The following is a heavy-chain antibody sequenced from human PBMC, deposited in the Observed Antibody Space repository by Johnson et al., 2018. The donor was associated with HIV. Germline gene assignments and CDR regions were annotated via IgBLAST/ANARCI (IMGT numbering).Heavy chain of an antibody. CDR3: AKGLGRAAAGTRNAFDI. Sequence: LVESGGGVVQPGRSLRLSCAASGFTFSSYAMHWVRQAPGKGLEWVAVISYDGSNKYYADSVQGRFTISRDNSKNTLYLQIKSLRAEDTAVYYCAKGLGRAAAGTRNAFDIWGQGTMVTVSS. V-gene: IGHV3-30*04. D-gene: IGHD6-13*01. CDR2: ISYDGSNK. CDR1: GFTFSSYA. J-gene: IGHJ3*02.